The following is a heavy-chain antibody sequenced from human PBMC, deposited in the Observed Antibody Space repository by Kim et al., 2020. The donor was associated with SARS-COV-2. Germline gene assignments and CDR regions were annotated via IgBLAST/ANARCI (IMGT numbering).Heavy chain of an antibody. D-gene: IGHD1-7*01. CDR3: ATSSPIIITGTLAIDAFGI. Sequence: ASVKVSCKVSGYTLTELSMHWVRQAPGKGLEWMGGFDPEDGETIYAQKFQGRVTMTEDTSTDTAYMELSSLRSEDTAVYYCATSSPIIITGTLAIDAFGIWGQGTMVTVSS. J-gene: IGHJ3*02. CDR1: GYTLTELS. CDR2: FDPEDGET. V-gene: IGHV1-24*01.